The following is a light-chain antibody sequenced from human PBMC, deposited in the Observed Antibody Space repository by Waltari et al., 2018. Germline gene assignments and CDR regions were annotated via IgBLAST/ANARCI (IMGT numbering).Light chain of an antibody. CDR2: LGS. CDR1: PSLLYSNGNNH. J-gene: IGKJ4*01. CDR3: MQTLQTPLT. V-gene: IGKV2-28*01. Sequence: EIVMTQSPLSLPVTAGEPASISCRSSPSLLYSNGNNHLDWHLQKPGQSPQPLFYLGSNRAPGVPDRFSGSGSGTDFTLKISRVEAEDVGVYYCMQTLQTPLTFGGGTKVEI.